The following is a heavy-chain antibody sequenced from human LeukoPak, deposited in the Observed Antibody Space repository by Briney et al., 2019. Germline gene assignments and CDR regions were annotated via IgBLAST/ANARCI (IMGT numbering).Heavy chain of an antibody. CDR1: GFTFSSYA. CDR3: GRGYTYGNFDY. D-gene: IGHD5-18*01. V-gene: IGHV3-23*01. CDR2: VSGSGTDT. Sequence: PGGSLRLSCAASGFTFSSYAMNWVRQAPGKGLEWVSSVSGSGTDTYYRDSVKGRFTISRDNSKNTLSLQMNSLRVDDTAVYYCGRGYTYGNFDYWGHGTLVTVSS. J-gene: IGHJ4*01.